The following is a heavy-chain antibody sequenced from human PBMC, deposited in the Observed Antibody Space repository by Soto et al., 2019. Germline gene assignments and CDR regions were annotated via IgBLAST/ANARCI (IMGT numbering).Heavy chain of an antibody. D-gene: IGHD2-15*01. CDR3: ARGSLGYCSGGSCYGYYYYGMDV. V-gene: IGHV3-21*01. J-gene: IGHJ6*02. CDR2: ISSSSSYI. Sequence: PGGSLRLSCAASGFTFSSYSMNWVRQAPGKRLEWVSSISSSSSYIYYADSVKGRFTISRDNAKNSLYLQMNSLRAEDTAVYYCARGSLGYCSGGSCYGYYYYGMDVWGQGTTVTVSS. CDR1: GFTFSSYS.